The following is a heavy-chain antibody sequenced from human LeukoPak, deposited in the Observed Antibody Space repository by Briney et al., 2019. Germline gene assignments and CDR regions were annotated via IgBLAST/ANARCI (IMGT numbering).Heavy chain of an antibody. CDR3: ARGNGSGSYGYLDY. D-gene: IGHD3-10*01. CDR2: INLSGTVT. V-gene: IGHV1-46*01. CDR1: GYTFTSYY. Sequence: GESLKVSCKASGYTFTSYYMHWVRQAPGQGLEWMGIINLSGTVTTCAQKFQGRVTMTRDTSTSTLYMELSSLRSEDTAVYYCARGNGSGSYGYLDYWGQGTLVTVSS. J-gene: IGHJ4*02.